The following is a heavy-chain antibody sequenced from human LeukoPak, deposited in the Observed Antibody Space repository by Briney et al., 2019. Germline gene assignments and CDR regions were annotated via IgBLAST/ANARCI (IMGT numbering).Heavy chain of an antibody. CDR2: IYHSGKT. J-gene: IGHJ4*02. V-gene: IGHV4-59*01. CDR1: GGSINSDY. CDR3: ARGAGWYYY. Sequence: PSETLSLTCTVSGGSINSDYWSWLRQPPGEGPEWIGYIYHSGKTNYNPSLKSRVTISIDTSKKQFSLKLSSVTAADTAVYYCARGAGWYYYWGQGTLVTVSS. D-gene: IGHD6-19*01.